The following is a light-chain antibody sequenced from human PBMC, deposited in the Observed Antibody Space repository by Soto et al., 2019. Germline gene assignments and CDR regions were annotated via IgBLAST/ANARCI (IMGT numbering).Light chain of an antibody. CDR2: RAS. CDR3: MQGTHWPPT. Sequence: DVVMTQSPLSLPVTLGQPASISCRSSQSLVYSDGCAYLSWFQQRPGQSPRRLIYRASNRDSGVPDRFSGSGSGTDFTLQINRVEAEDVGVYYCMQGTHWPPTFGRGTRVEIK. J-gene: IGKJ1*01. CDR1: QSLVYSDGCAY. V-gene: IGKV2-30*01.